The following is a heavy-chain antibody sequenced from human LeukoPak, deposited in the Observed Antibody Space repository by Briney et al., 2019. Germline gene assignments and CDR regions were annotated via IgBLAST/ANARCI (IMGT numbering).Heavy chain of an antibody. CDR3: ARIYYDSSGYYFDY. CDR2: VNLQGST. J-gene: IGHJ4*02. D-gene: IGHD3-22*01. CDR1: GGSISNTNW. Sequence: SGTLSLTCGVSGGSISNTNWWTWVRQPPGKGLEWIGEVNLQGSTNYNPSLKSRVTISVDTSKNQFSLKLSSVTAADTAVYYCARIYYDSSGYYFDYWGQGTLVTVSS. V-gene: IGHV4-4*02.